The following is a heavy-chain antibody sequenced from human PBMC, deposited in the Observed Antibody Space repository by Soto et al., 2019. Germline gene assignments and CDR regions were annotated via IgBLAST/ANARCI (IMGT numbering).Heavy chain of an antibody. Sequence: QITLKESGPPLEKPTQTLTLTCSFSGFSLSTTGVGVGWIRQSPGKALEWLAIIYWDNDKRYSPSLKSRVTITKDTYKNQVVLTVTNMDPVDTGTYYCARSLWFGELHWGQGVLVTVSS. CDR1: GFSLSTTGVG. CDR3: ARSLWFGELH. D-gene: IGHD3-10*01. V-gene: IGHV2-5*02. CDR2: IYWDNDK. J-gene: IGHJ4*02.